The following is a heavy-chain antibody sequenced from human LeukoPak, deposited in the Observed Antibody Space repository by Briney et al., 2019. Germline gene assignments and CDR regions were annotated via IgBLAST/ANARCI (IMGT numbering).Heavy chain of an antibody. Sequence: GESLKISCKASGYSFTSYWIGWVRQMPGKGLEWMGIIGPSDSDTRYTPSFQGQVTISADKSLTTAYPQWNSLKASDTAMYYCARQTAMGRSGDYWGQGTLVIVSS. V-gene: IGHV5-51*01. D-gene: IGHD5-18*01. CDR1: GYSFTSYW. J-gene: IGHJ4*02. CDR2: IGPSDSDT. CDR3: ARQTAMGRSGDY.